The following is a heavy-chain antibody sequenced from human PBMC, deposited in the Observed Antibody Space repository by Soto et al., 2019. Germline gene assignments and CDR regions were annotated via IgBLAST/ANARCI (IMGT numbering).Heavy chain of an antibody. V-gene: IGHV4-59*01. CDR3: ARGGTYGSGVYNWFDP. J-gene: IGHJ5*02. Sequence: SETLSLTCSVTGDPIGSYSWSWIRQIPGKGLEWIGYIHYSGGTNYTPSLRSRVTISVESSKNQLSLNLTSLTAADTAVYYCARGGTYGSGVYNWFDPWGQGILVTVSS. CDR2: IHYSGGT. D-gene: IGHD3-10*01. CDR1: GDPIGSYS.